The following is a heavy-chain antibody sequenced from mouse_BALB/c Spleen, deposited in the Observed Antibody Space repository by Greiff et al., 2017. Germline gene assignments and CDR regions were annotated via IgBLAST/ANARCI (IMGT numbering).Heavy chain of an antibody. Sequence: VQLQHSGAELVKPGASVKLSCTASGFNIQDTYMHWVKQRPEQGLELIGRIDPANGNTKYDPKFQGKATITAYTSSNTAYLQRGSLTSEDTAVYYCASWFAYWGQGTLVTVSA. CDR3: ASWFAY. CDR1: GFNIQDTY. CDR2: IDPANGNT. V-gene: IGHV14-3*02. J-gene: IGHJ3*01.